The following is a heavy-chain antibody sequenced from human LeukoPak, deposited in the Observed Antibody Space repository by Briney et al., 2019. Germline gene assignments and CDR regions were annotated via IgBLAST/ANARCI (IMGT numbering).Heavy chain of an antibody. CDR3: ARDGSSGWYWVDY. V-gene: IGHV3-33*08. CDR2: IWYDGSNK. D-gene: IGHD6-19*01. CDR1: GFTVSTNC. Sequence: GGSLRLSCAASGFTVSTNCMIWVRQAPGKGLEWVAVIWYDGSNKYYADSVKGRFTISRDNSKNTLYLQMNSLRAEDTAVYYCARDGSSGWYWVDYWGQGTLVTVSS. J-gene: IGHJ4*02.